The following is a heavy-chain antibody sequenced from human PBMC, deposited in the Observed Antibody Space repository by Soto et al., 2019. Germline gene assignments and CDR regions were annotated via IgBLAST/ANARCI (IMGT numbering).Heavy chain of an antibody. V-gene: IGHV1-3*01. J-gene: IGHJ6*03. D-gene: IGHD3-10*01. CDR2: INAGNGNT. CDR3: ASVSWGVQTPYYYMDV. CDR1: GYTFTSYA. Sequence: ASVKVSCKASGYTFTSYAMHWVRQAPGQRLEWMGWINAGNGNTKYSQKFQGRVTITRDTSASTAYMELSSLRSEDTAVYYCASVSWGVQTPYYYMDVWGKGTTVTVSS.